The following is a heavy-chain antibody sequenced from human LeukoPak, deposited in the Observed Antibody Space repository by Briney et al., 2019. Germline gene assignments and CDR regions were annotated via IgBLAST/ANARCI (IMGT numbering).Heavy chain of an antibody. CDR1: GYTFTSYA. D-gene: IGHD3-10*01. CDR2: INTNTGNP. J-gene: IGHJ4*02. Sequence: ASVKVSCKASGYTFTSYAMNWVRQAPGQGLEWMGWINTNTGNPTYAQGFTGRFVFSLGTSVSTAYLQICSLKAEDTAVYYCARDQYITMVRGVISYWGQGTLVTVSS. V-gene: IGHV7-4-1*01. CDR3: ARDQYITMVRGVISY.